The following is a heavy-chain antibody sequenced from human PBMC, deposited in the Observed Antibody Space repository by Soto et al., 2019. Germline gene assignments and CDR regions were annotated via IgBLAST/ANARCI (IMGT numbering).Heavy chain of an antibody. CDR3: ARGTTYYYYGMDV. CDR1: GFTFSTYS. J-gene: IGHJ6*02. CDR2: ICSSSSTI. V-gene: IGHV3-48*02. D-gene: IGHD2-2*01. Sequence: GGSLRLSCAASGFTFSTYSMNWVRQAPGKGLEWVSYICSSSSTIYYADFVKGRFTTSRDNAKNSRYLQMNSLRDEDTAGYYCARGTTYYYYGMDVWGQGTTVTVSS.